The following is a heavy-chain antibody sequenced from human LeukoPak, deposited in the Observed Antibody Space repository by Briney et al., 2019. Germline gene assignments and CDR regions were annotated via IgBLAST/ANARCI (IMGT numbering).Heavy chain of an antibody. Sequence: GGSLRLSCAASGFTFSSYVMHWVRQAPGKGLEWVAVISYDGSNKYYADSVKGRFTISRDNSKNTLYLQMNSLRAEDTAVYYCARDFSSGWYRPYYYYYYMDVWGKGTTVTVSS. V-gene: IGHV3-30*04. CDR3: ARDFSSGWYRPYYYYYYMDV. CDR1: GFTFSSYV. CDR2: ISYDGSNK. D-gene: IGHD6-19*01. J-gene: IGHJ6*03.